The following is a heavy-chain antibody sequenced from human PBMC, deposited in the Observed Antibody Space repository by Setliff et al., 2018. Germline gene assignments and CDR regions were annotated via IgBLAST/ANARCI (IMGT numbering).Heavy chain of an antibody. V-gene: IGHV1-2*02. J-gene: IGHJ4*02. CDR1: GYTFTDSF. CDR2: INPNRDDT. CDR3: ARDRGYSGYDGNDY. Sequence: ASVKVSCKASGYTFTDSFIHWVRQAPGQGFEWLGWINPNRDDTKYAQKFQHRILMAKDTSLNTVYVELNSLRVADTAVYYCARDRGYSGYDGNDYWGQGTLVTVSS. D-gene: IGHD5-12*01.